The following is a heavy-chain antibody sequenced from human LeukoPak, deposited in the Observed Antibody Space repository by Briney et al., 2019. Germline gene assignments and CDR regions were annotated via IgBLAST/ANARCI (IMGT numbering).Heavy chain of an antibody. CDR3: ARGTAIAVEDY. V-gene: IGHV4-34*01. D-gene: IGHD6-19*01. CDR2: INHSGST. CDR1: GGSFSGYY. J-gene: IGHJ4*02. Sequence: SETLSLTCAVYGGSFSGYYWSWIRQPPGKGLEWIGEINHSGSTNYNPSLKSRVTISVDTSKNQFSLKLSSVTAADTAVYYCARGTAIAVEDYWGQGTPATVSS.